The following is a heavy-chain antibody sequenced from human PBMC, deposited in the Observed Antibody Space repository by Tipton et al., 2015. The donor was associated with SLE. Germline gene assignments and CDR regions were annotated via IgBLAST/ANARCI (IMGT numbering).Heavy chain of an antibody. CDR3: AKEGYCSGGSCRGY. CDR2: ISGSGGST. Sequence: SGAEVKKPGESLKISCKGSGYSFTSYWIGWVRQAPGKGLEWVSAISGSGGSTYYADSVKGRFTISRDNSKNTLYLQMNSLRAEDTAVYYCAKEGYCSGGSCRGYWGQGTLVTVSS. J-gene: IGHJ4*02. CDR1: GYSFTSYW. V-gene: IGHV3-23*01. D-gene: IGHD2-15*01.